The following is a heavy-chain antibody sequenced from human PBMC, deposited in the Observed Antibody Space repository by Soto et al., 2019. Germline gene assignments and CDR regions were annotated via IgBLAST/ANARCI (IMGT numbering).Heavy chain of an antibody. CDR2: IWYDGSNK. CDR1: GFTFSSYG. D-gene: IGHD3-22*01. V-gene: IGHV3-33*01. J-gene: IGHJ4*02. CDR3: ARDSGYYYDSSVDPDY. Sequence: GGSLRLSCAASGFTFSSYGMHWVRQAPGKGLEWVAVIWYDGSNKYYADSVKGRFTISRDNSKNTLYLQMNSLRAEDTAVYYCARDSGYYYDSSVDPDYWGQGTLVTVSS.